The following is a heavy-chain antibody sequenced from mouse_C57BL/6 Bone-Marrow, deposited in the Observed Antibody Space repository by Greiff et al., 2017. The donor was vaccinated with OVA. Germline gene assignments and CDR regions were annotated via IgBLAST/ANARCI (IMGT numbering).Heavy chain of an antibody. D-gene: IGHD1-1*01. V-gene: IGHV14-3*01. Sequence: VQLQQSVAELVRPGASVKLSCTASGFNFNNTYMHWVKQRPEQGLEWIGRIDPANGNTKYAPKFQGKATLTADTSSNTAYLQLSSLTSEDTAIYYCDLTRTTDWYFDVWGTGTTVTVSS. CDR2: IDPANGNT. CDR3: DLTRTTDWYFDV. J-gene: IGHJ1*03. CDR1: GFNFNNTY.